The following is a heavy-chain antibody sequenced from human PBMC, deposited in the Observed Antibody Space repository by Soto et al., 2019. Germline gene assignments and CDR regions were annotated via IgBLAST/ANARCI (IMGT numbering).Heavy chain of an antibody. CDR1: GYTFTRNG. V-gene: IGHV1-18*01. J-gene: IGHJ6*02. CDR3: VKDRDSNSWPSRDV. Sequence: ASVKVSCKTSGYTFTRNGISWVRQAPGQGLEWMGWISPKSGSIKYAQKFQGRVIMTTDTSTSTAYMELRSLRSDDTAVYYCVKDRDSNSWPSRDVWGPGTTVTVS. D-gene: IGHD3-22*01. CDR2: ISPKSGSI.